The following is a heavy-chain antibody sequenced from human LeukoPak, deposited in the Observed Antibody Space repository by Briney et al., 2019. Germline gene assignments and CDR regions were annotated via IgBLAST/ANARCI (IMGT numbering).Heavy chain of an antibody. Sequence: GGSLRLSCAASGXTFSSYAMGWVRQAPGKGLEWFSAISGNSGSDTYYADAVKGRFTISRDNSKTTLYLEMNSLRAEDTAVYYCAKGSSSGRPYFFDYWGQGSLVAVSS. CDR2: ISGNSGSDT. V-gene: IGHV3-23*01. J-gene: IGHJ4*02. CDR3: AKGSSSGRPYFFDY. D-gene: IGHD3-10*01. CDR1: GXTFSSYA.